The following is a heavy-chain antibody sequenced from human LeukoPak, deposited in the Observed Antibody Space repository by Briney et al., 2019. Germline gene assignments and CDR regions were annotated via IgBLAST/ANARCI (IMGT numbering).Heavy chain of an antibody. D-gene: IGHD3-22*01. CDR3: AKAGGSGYYNDAFDI. Sequence: GGSLRLSCAASGFTFSSYEMNWVRQAPGKGLEWVSYIDSSGSNIHYADSVKGRFTISRDNAKNSLYLQMSSLRAEDMALYYCAKAGGSGYYNDAFDIWGQGTMVTVSS. CDR1: GFTFSSYE. CDR2: IDSSGSNI. J-gene: IGHJ3*02. V-gene: IGHV3-48*03.